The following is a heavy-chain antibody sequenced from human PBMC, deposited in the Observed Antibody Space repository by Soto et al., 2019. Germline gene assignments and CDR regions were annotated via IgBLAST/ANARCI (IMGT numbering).Heavy chain of an antibody. V-gene: IGHV3-21*01. D-gene: IGHD3-22*01. CDR3: VRDYYDTSGYPNTLDM. J-gene: IGHJ3*02. Sequence: PEGSLRLSCAASGFTLSRHTMNWVRQAPGKGLEWVSFIGSRTSDIYYADSVKGRFTISRDNAKNSLYLDLTRLRAEDTAVYFCVRDYYDTSGYPNTLDMWGQGTMVTVSS. CDR2: IGSRTSDI. CDR1: GFTLSRHT.